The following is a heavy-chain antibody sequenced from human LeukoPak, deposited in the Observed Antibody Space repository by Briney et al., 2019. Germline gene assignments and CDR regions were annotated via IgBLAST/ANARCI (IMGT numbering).Heavy chain of an antibody. CDR1: GYTFTSYG. CDR2: ISIYNGNT. D-gene: IGHD3-16*01. V-gene: IGHV1-18*01. CDR3: ARAVVYDNVWGSYPTDY. J-gene: IGHJ4*02. Sequence: ASVKVSCKASGYTFTSYGITWVRQAPGQGLEWMGWISIYNGNTNYAQKLQGRVTMTTDTSTSTAYMELRSLRSDDTAVYYCARAVVYDNVWGSYPTDYWDQGTLVTVSS.